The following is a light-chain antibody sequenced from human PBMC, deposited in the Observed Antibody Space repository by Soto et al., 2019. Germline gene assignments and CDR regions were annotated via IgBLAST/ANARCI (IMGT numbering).Light chain of an antibody. V-gene: IGKV2-30*02. CDR2: KVS. J-gene: IGKJ2*01. CDR3: MQDTHWPYT. CDR1: QSLVHGSGNTY. Sequence: DVVMTQSPLSLPVTLGQPASISCRSSQSLVHGSGNTYLNWFQQRPGQSPRRLIYKVSDRDSGVPDRFTGSGSGTDFTLKISRVEAEDVGVYYCMQDTHWPYTFGQGTKLEIK.